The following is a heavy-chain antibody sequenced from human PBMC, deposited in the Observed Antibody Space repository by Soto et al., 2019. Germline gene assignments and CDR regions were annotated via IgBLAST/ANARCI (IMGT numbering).Heavy chain of an antibody. CDR3: AKSKGGTANGMDV. CDR1: GFSFDEYG. CDR2: ISWNSGTI. D-gene: IGHD2-21*02. V-gene: IGHV3-9*01. Sequence: EVQLVESGGGLVQPGRSLRLSCAASGFSFDEYGMHWVRQAPGKGLEWVSGISWNSGTIGYAGSVKGRFSISRDNAKKSLYLQMNSLRAEDRALYYCAKSKGGTANGMDVWGQGTTVIVSS. J-gene: IGHJ6*02.